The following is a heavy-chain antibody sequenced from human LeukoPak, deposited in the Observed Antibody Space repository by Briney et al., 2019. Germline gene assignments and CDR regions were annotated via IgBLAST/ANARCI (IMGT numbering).Heavy chain of an antibody. V-gene: IGHV3-30-3*01. CDR1: GFTFXSYA. J-gene: IGHJ4*02. D-gene: IGHD3-22*01. Sequence: SLRLSCAXXGFTFXSYAMHWVRQAPGKGLEWVAVISYDGSNKYYADSVKGRFTISRDNSKNTLYLQMNSLRAEDTAVYYCARGLLIRSSGYYYFDYWGQGTLVTVSS. CDR3: ARGLLIRSSGYYYFDY. CDR2: ISYDGSNK.